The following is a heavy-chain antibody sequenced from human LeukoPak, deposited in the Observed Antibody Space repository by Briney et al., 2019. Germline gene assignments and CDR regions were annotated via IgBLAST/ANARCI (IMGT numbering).Heavy chain of an antibody. CDR2: ISGSAGST. CDR1: GFTFSSYA. CDR3: ARGRAPGWFDP. J-gene: IGHJ5*02. Sequence: GGTLRLSCAASGFTFSSYAMSWVRQAPGKGLEWVSTISGSAGSTYYADSVKGRFTISRDNSKNALYLQMNSLRAEDTAVYYCARGRAPGWFDPWGQGTLVTVSS. V-gene: IGHV3-23*01.